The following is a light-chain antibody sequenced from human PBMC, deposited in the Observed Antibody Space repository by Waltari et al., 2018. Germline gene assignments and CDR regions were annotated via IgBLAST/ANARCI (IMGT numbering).Light chain of an antibody. CDR1: ASNIGNNL. Sequence: QSVLTQPPSVSGTPGQRVTISCSGSASNIGNNLVNWYQQFPEKAPKLLIYRSDQRPSGAPDRFSGSKSGTSASLAISGLQSEDEADYYCAAWDDSLNGRWVFGGGTKVTVL. CDR2: RSD. V-gene: IGLV1-44*01. CDR3: AAWDDSLNGRWV. J-gene: IGLJ3*02.